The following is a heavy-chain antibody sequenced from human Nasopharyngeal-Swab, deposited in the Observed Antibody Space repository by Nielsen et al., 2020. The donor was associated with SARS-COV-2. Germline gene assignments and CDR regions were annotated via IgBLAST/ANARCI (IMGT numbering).Heavy chain of an antibody. D-gene: IGHD3-9*01. Sequence: SVKVSCKASGGTFSSYAISWVRQAPGQGLEWMGWIIPIFGTANYAQKFQGRVTITADESTSTAYMELSSLRSEDTAVYYCARDRYDILTGYYPPPYYGMDVWGQGTTVTVSS. J-gene: IGHJ6*02. CDR1: GGTFSSYA. CDR2: IIPIFGTA. CDR3: ARDRYDILTGYYPPPYYGMDV. V-gene: IGHV1-69*13.